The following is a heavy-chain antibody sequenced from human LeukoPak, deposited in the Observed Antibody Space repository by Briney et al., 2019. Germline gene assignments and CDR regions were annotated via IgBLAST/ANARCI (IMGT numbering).Heavy chain of an antibody. CDR2: IRYDGSNK. V-gene: IGHV3-30*02. CDR1: GFTFSSYG. J-gene: IGHJ4*02. D-gene: IGHD3-22*01. Sequence: GGSLRLSCAASGFTFSSYGMHWVRQAPGKGLEWVAFIRYDGSNKYYADSVKGRFTISRDNSKDTLYLQMNSLRAEDTAVYYCARESESYDSSGSTFDYWGQGTLVTVSS. CDR3: ARESESYDSSGSTFDY.